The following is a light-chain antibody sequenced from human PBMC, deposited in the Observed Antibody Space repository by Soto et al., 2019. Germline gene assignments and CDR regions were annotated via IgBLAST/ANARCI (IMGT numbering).Light chain of an antibody. CDR1: QSIGTW. Sequence: DFQMTQSPSTLSASVGDRVTITCRASQSIGTWLAWYQQKPGKAPTLLIYDASSLESGVPSGFSGSGLGTEFTLTISSLQPEDFATYYCQQYKSYSQTFGQGTKVDIK. V-gene: IGKV1-5*01. CDR2: DAS. CDR3: QQYKSYSQT. J-gene: IGKJ1*01.